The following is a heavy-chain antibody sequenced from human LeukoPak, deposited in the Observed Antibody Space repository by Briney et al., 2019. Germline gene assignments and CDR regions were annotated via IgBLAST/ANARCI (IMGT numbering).Heavy chain of an antibody. D-gene: IGHD3-10*01. J-gene: IGHJ5*02. V-gene: IGHV4-39*01. Sequence: SETLSLTCTVSGGSISSSIYYWGWIRQPPGTGLEWLGSMSYSGSTYYNPSLKSRVTISVDTSKNQFSLKLSSVTAADTAVYYCARRRITMVRGVKHNWFDPWGQGTLVTVSS. CDR3: ARRRITMVRGVKHNWFDP. CDR2: MSYSGST. CDR1: GGSISSSIYY.